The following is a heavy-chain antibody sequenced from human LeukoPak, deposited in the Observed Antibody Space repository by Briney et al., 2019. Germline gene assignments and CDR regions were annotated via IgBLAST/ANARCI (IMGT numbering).Heavy chain of an antibody. Sequence: PSETLSLTCTVSGGSISSYYWSWIRQPPGKGLEWIGYIYYSGSTNYNPSLKSRVTISVDTSKNQFSLKLSSVTAADTAVYYYARYYYDSSGYYVLDYWGQGTLVTVSS. CDR2: IYYSGST. CDR3: ARYYYDSSGYYVLDY. J-gene: IGHJ4*02. V-gene: IGHV4-59*01. CDR1: GGSISSYY. D-gene: IGHD3-22*01.